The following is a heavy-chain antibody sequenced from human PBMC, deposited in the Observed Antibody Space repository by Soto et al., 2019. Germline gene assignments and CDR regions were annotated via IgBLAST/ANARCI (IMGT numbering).Heavy chain of an antibody. J-gene: IGHJ4*02. CDR1: GYTFSDYG. CDR2: IRADNGNT. Sequence: QVQLVQSGDEVKKPGASVKVSCKASGYTFSDYGISWVRQAPGQGLEWMGWIRADNGNTHHAQNVQGRVTMSTDTSTNTAYMELTSLTSDDTAVYYCARDGHVVWPGELLGEVGADYFDYWGQGTLVTVSS. D-gene: IGHD3-10*01. V-gene: IGHV1-18*01. CDR3: ARDGHVVWPGELLGEVGADYFDY.